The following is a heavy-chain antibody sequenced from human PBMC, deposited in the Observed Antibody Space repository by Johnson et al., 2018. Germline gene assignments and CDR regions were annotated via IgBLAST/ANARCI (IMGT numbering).Heavy chain of an antibody. CDR2: ISYDGSNI. CDR3: AGQYYYDSSGDYYGAFDI. CDR1: GFTFSGFG. D-gene: IGHD3-22*01. V-gene: IGHV3-30*03. J-gene: IGHJ3*02. Sequence: QVQLVESGGGVVQPRMSLRLSCAASGFTFSGFGMHWVRQAPGKGLEWLALISYDGSNIYYADAVKGRFTISRDSSKNTLYLQMSSLRAEDRAVYYCAGQYYYDSSGDYYGAFDIWGQGTMVTVSS.